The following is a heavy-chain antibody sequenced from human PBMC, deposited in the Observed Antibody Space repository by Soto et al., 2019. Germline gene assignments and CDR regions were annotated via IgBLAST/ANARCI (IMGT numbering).Heavy chain of an antibody. Sequence: EVQLVESGGGLVQPGRSLRLSCAASGFTFDDYAMHWVRQAPGKGLEWVSGISWNSGSIGYADSVKGRFTISRDNAKNSLYLQMNSLRAEDTALYYCAKDGGVVVAATGGVFDYWGQGTLVTVSS. D-gene: IGHD2-15*01. CDR1: GFTFDDYA. V-gene: IGHV3-9*01. J-gene: IGHJ4*02. CDR2: ISWNSGSI. CDR3: AKDGGVVVAATGGVFDY.